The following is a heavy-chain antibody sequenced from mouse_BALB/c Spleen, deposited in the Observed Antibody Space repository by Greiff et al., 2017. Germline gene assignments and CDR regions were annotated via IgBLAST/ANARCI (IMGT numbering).Heavy chain of an antibody. Sequence: EVMLVESGGGLVQPEGSRKLSCAASGFTFSSFGMHWVRQAPEKGLEWVAYISSGSSTIYYADTVKGRFTISRDNPKNTLFLQMTSLRSEDTAMYYCARSGYGNYYAMDYWGQGTSVTVSS. J-gene: IGHJ4*01. CDR3: ARSGYGNYYAMDY. CDR1: GFTFSSFG. D-gene: IGHD2-10*02. V-gene: IGHV5-17*02. CDR2: ISSGSSTI.